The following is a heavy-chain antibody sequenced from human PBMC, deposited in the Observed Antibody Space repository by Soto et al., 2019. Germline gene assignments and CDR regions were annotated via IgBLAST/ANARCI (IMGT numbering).Heavy chain of an antibody. Sequence: EVQLLESGGGLVQPGGSLRLSCAASGFTFSSYAMSWVRQAPGKGLEWVSAISGSGGSTYYADSVKGRFTISRDNSKSTLYLQMNSLRAEDTAVYYCAKGGYNWTSALDYWGQGTLVTVSS. V-gene: IGHV3-23*01. CDR3: AKGGYNWTSALDY. J-gene: IGHJ4*02. D-gene: IGHD1-20*01. CDR2: ISGSGGST. CDR1: GFTFSSYA.